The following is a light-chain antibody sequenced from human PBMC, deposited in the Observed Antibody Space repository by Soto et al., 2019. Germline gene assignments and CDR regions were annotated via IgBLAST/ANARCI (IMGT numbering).Light chain of an antibody. CDR2: EVT. Sequence: QSALTQPPSASGFPGRSVTISCTGTSSDVGYYDYVSWYQQHPGKAPKLVIYEVTKRPSGVPDRVSASKSGNTASLTVSGLRAEDEADYYCSSYAGSNNFVFGSGTKVTVL. CDR3: SSYAGSNNFV. CDR1: SSDVGYYDY. J-gene: IGLJ1*01. V-gene: IGLV2-8*01.